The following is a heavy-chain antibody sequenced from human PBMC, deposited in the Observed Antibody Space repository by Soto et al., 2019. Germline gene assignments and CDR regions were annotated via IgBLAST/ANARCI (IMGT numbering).Heavy chain of an antibody. Sequence: PGESLKISCKGSGYSFTNYWINWVRQMPEKGLEWMGNIDPSGSYTNYSPSFQGHVSISADKSISTAYLQWSSLKASDTAMYYCAIIPSSALTTPYYYHMDVWGQGTTVTVPS. CDR2: IDPSGSYT. D-gene: IGHD4-4*01. J-gene: IGHJ6*02. CDR1: GYSFTNYW. V-gene: IGHV5-10-1*01. CDR3: AIIPSSALTTPYYYHMDV.